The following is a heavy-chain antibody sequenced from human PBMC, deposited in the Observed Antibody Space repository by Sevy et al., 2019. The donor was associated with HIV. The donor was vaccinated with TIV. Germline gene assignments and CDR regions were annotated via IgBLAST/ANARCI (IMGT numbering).Heavy chain of an antibody. J-gene: IGHJ4*02. CDR1: GFTFSNAW. D-gene: IGHD3-16*02. CDR3: TTLYDYVWGSYRKSDY. CDR2: IKSKTDGGTT. Sequence: GSLRLSCAASGFTFSNAWMSWVRQAPGKGLEWVGRIKSKTDGGTTDYTAPVKGRFTISRDDSKNTLYLQMNSLKTEDTAVYYCTTLYDYVWGSYRKSDYWGQGTLVTVSS. V-gene: IGHV3-15*01.